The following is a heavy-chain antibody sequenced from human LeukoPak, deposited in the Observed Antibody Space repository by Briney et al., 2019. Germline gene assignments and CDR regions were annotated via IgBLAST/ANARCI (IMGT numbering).Heavy chain of an antibody. CDR3: AKATAGYSSSWYNF. CDR1: GFTFSSYA. D-gene: IGHD6-13*01. V-gene: IGHV3-23*01. Sequence: GGSLRLSCAASGFTFSSYAMNWVRQAPGKGLEWVSGISGSGGSTYYADSVKGRFTISRDNSKNTLYLQMNSLRAEDTAVYYCAKATAGYSSSWYNFWGQGTLVTVSS. J-gene: IGHJ4*02. CDR2: ISGSGGST.